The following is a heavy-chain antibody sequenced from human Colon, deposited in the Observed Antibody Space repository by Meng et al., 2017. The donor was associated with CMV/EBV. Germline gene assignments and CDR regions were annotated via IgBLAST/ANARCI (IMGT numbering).Heavy chain of an antibody. Sequence: GSLRLSCAVYGGSFSAYYWSWIRQPPGKGLEWIGEVNHRGITNYNPSLESRVTISADTSKNQFSLELTSVTAADTAVYYCARVRGLGGRPHFFDYWGRGTLVTVSS. J-gene: IGHJ4*02. D-gene: IGHD2-15*01. CDR2: VNHRGIT. CDR1: GGSFSAYY. V-gene: IGHV4-34*01. CDR3: ARVRGLGGRPHFFDY.